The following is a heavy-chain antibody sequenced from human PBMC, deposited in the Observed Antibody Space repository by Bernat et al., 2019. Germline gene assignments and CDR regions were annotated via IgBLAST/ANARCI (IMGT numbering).Heavy chain of an antibody. V-gene: IGHV1-2*06. CDR3: ARGLTGADY. CDR2: INPNSGGT. D-gene: IGHD7-27*01. Sequence: QVQLVQSGAEVKKPGSSVKVSCKASGGTFSRHAINWVRQAPGQGLEWMGRINPNSGGTNYAQSFQGRVTMTRDTSISTAYMELSRLRSDDTAVYYCARGLTGADYLGQGTLVTVSS. CDR1: GGTFSRHA. J-gene: IGHJ4*02.